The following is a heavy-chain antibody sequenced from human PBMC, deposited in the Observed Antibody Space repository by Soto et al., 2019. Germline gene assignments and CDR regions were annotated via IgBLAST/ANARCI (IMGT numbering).Heavy chain of an antibody. D-gene: IGHD3-22*01. V-gene: IGHV4-59*01. Sequence: QVQLQESGPGLVKPSETLSLTCTVSGGSISSYYWSWIRQPPGKGLEWIAIIYYTGSTNYNPSLKSRVTFSADTAKDQFAMKLSSVTAADTAMYYCARVGSRGSYFDYWGQGTLVTVSS. CDR1: GGSISSYY. CDR3: ARVGSRGSYFDY. J-gene: IGHJ4*02. CDR2: IYYTGST.